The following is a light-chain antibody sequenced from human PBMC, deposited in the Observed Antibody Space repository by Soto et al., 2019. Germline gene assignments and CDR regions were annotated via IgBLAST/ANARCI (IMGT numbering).Light chain of an antibody. CDR1: QRGSSNY. J-gene: IGKJ5*01. CDR3: QKNDNSII. Sequence: EIVLTQSPGTLSLSPGERATLSCMASQRGSSNYLAWYQQKPGQAPRLLIYGASSRSTGLPDRLSGSGYGTHFTLTLSRLEREDFAVYYCQKNDNSIIFGQGTRLETK. CDR2: GAS. V-gene: IGKV3-20*01.